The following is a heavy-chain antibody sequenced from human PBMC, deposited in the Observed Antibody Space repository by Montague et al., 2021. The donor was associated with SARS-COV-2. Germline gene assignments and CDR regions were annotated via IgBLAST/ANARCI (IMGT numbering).Heavy chain of an antibody. D-gene: IGHD2-2*01. V-gene: IGHV6-1*01. J-gene: IGHJ4*02. Sequence: CAISGDSVTGYMATGNWMRQSPSNGREGRGRTYYRSMRNNDYAESVKSRITIDPDTSKHQFSLHLNSVTPEDTAVYYCARIPVGSKYYFDFWGQGTLVTVSS. CDR3: ARIPVGSKYYFDF. CDR1: GDSVTGYMAT. CDR2: TYYRSMRNN.